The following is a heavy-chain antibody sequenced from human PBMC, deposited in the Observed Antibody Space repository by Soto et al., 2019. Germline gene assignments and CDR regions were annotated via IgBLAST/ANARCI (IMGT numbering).Heavy chain of an antibody. D-gene: IGHD5-18*01. CDR2: ISAYNGNT. V-gene: IGHV1-18*01. Sequence: ASGKVSCKASGYTFTSYGIIWVRQAPGQGLEWMGWISAYNGNTNYAQKLQGRVTMTTDTSTSTAYMELRSLRSDDTAVYYCARPKHYSYGPSIYYFDYWGQGTLVPVSS. J-gene: IGHJ4*02. CDR3: ARPKHYSYGPSIYYFDY. CDR1: GYTFTSYG.